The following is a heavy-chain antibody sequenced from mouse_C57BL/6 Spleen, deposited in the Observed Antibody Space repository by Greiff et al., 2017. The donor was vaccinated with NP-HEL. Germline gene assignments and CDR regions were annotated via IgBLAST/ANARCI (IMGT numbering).Heavy chain of an antibody. Sequence: EVQLQQSGPELVKPGASVKISCKASGYTFTDYYMNWVKQSHGKSLEWIGDINPNNGGTSYNQKFKGKATLTVDKSSSTAYMELRSLTSEDSAVYYCARSYYGNYPWFAYWGQGTLVTVSA. J-gene: IGHJ3*01. V-gene: IGHV1-26*01. D-gene: IGHD2-10*01. CDR3: ARSYYGNYPWFAY. CDR2: INPNNGGT. CDR1: GYTFTDYY.